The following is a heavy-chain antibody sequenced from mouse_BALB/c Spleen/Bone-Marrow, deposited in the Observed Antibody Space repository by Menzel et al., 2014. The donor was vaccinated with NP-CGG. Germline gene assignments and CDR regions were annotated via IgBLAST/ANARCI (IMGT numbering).Heavy chain of an antibody. J-gene: IGHJ4*01. CDR1: GFSLTSYG. V-gene: IGHV2-9*02. D-gene: IGHD6-1*01. CDR2: IWAGGST. Sequence: VQLVESGPSLVAPSQSLSIPCTVSGFSLTSYGVHWVRQPPGKGLEWLGVIWAGGSTNYNSAIMSRLIISKDNYKCQVYVKMNSLQTDDTAMYYCARPTPRYLAMDYWGQGTSVTVSS. CDR3: ARPTPRYLAMDY.